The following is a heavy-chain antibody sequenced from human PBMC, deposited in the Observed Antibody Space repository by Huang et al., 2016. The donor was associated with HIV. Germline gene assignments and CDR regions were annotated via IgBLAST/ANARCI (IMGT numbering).Heavy chain of an antibody. CDR3: ARGEGGYYYYYMDV. Sequence: QVQLQQWGAGLLRPSETLSLTCAVYGGSFSGYYGTWIRQPPGKGLEWIVEINHSESTNYNTHLNSRVTSSVEESRNQYSLTLTSVTAAATAVYYCARGEGGYYYYYMDVWGKGTTVTVSS. CDR1: GGSFSGYY. J-gene: IGHJ6*03. CDR2: INHSEST. V-gene: IGHV4-34*01.